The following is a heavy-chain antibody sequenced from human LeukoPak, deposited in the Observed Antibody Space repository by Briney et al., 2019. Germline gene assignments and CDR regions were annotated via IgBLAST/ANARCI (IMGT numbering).Heavy chain of an antibody. CDR3: ARAGPYYGMDV. CDR2: IIPILGIA. CDR1: GGIFSSYA. Sequence: SVKVSCKASGGIFSSYAISWVRQAPGQGLEWMGRIIPILGIANYAQKFQGRVTITADKSTSTAYMELSSLRSEDTAVYYCARAGPYYGMDVWGQGTTVTVSS. J-gene: IGHJ6*02. D-gene: IGHD7-27*01. V-gene: IGHV1-69*04.